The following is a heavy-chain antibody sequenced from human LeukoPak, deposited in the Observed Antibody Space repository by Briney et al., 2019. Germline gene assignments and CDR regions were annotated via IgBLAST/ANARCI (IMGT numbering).Heavy chain of an antibody. CDR3: AKDPYYYDSSASSGMDV. CDR1: GFTFSSYG. V-gene: IGHV3-30*18. J-gene: IGHJ6*02. CDR2: ISYDGSNK. Sequence: PGGSLRLSCAASGFTFSSYGMHWVRQAPGKGLEWVAVISYDGSNKYYAASVKGRFTISRDNSKNTLYLQMNSLRAEDTAVYYCAKDPYYYDSSASSGMDVWGQGTTVTVSS. D-gene: IGHD3-22*01.